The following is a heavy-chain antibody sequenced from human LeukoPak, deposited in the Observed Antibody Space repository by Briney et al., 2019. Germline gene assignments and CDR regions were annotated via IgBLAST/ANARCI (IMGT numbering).Heavy chain of an antibody. V-gene: IGHV1-69*13. CDR2: IIPIFGTA. D-gene: IGHD3-3*01. J-gene: IGHJ3*02. CDR1: GGTFSSYA. Sequence: ASVKVSCKASGGTFSSYAISWVRQAPGQGLEWMGGIIPIFGTANYAQKFQGRVTITADESTSTAYMELSSLRSEDTAVYYCARGVLRTIFGVVQGAFDIWGQGTMVTVSS. CDR3: ARGVLRTIFGVVQGAFDI.